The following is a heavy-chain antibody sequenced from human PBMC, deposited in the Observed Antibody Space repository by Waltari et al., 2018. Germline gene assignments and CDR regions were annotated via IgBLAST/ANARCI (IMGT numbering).Heavy chain of an antibody. CDR2: VDPEDGET. CDR3: AIPSAWELLDAFDI. Sequence: EVQLVQSGVEVKKPGATVKISCKASGYTFTDYYMHWVQQAPGKGLEWMGRVDPEDGETIYAEKFQGRVTITADTSTDTAYMELSSLRSEDTAVYYCAIPSAWELLDAFDIWGQGTMVTVSS. D-gene: IGHD1-26*01. J-gene: IGHJ3*02. V-gene: IGHV1-69-2*01. CDR1: GYTFTDYY.